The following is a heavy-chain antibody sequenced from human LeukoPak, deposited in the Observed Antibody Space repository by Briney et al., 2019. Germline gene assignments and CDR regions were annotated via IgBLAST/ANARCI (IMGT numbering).Heavy chain of an antibody. CDR2: IAHHGNNK. J-gene: IGHJ4*02. CDR3: AKDGSWSCTD. CDR1: GFTFRSSA. V-gene: IGHV3-30*02. Sequence: GGSLRLSCGASGFTFRSSAMHWVRQGPGKGLEWVAYIAHHGNNKYYADSVKGRFTISRDNSKGSLYLQKNSVRARDTGVFYCAKDGSWSCTDWGQGTLVRASS. D-gene: IGHD2-8*02.